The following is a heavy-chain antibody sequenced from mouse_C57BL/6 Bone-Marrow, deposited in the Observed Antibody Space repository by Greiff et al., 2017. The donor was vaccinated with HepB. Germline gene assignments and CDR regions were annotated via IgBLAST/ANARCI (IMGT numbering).Heavy chain of an antibody. CDR1: GYTFTDYY. D-gene: IGHD1-1*01. V-gene: IGHV1-75*01. CDR3: ARPSFYYGSSLVDY. CDR2: IFPGSGST. J-gene: IGHJ2*01. Sequence: QVQLKESGPELVKPGASVKISCKASGYTFTDYYINWVKQRPGQGLEWIGWIFPGSGSTYYNEKFKGKATLTVDKSSSTAYMLLSSLTSEDSAVYFCARPSFYYGSSLVDYWGQGTTLTVSS.